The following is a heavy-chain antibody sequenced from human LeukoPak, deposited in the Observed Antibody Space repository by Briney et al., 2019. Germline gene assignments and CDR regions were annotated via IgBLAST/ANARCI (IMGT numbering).Heavy chain of an antibody. V-gene: IGHV3-30-3*01. D-gene: IGHD2-15*01. Sequence: GGSLRLSCAASGFTFSDYYMSWIRQAPGKGLEWVAVISYDGSNKYYADSVKGRFTISRDNSKNTLYLQMNSLRAEDTAVYYCARDVYRYCSGGSCPQDYWGQGTLVTVSS. J-gene: IGHJ4*02. CDR1: GFTFSDYY. CDR3: ARDVYRYCSGGSCPQDY. CDR2: ISYDGSNK.